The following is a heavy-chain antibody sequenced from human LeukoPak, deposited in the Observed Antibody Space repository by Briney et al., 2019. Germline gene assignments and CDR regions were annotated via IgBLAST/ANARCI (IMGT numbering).Heavy chain of an antibody. CDR2: MNPNSGST. CDR3: ARTGDMAGYSSGWYTYYYYYGMDV. V-gene: IGHV1-8*01. J-gene: IGHJ6*02. CDR1: GYTFTSYD. D-gene: IGHD6-19*01. Sequence: ASVKVSCKASGYTFTSYDINWVRQATGQGLEWMGWMNPNSGSTGYAQKFQGRVTMTRNTSISTAYMELSSLRSEDTAVYYCARTGDMAGYSSGWYTYYYYYGMDVWGQGTTVTVSS.